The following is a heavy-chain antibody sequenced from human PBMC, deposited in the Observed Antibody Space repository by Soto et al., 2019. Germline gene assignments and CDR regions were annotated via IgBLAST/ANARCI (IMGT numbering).Heavy chain of an antibody. V-gene: IGHV5-10-1*01. CDR1: GYSFTSYW. CDR2: IDPSDSYT. Sequence: GESLKISCKGSGYSFTSYWISWVRQMPGKGLEWMGRIDPSDSYTNYSPSFQGHVTISADNSKNTLYLHMHNLRAEDTAIYYCATYKRIDWSSPDFDYWGQGTLVTVSS. CDR3: ATYKRIDWSSPDFDY. D-gene: IGHD3-9*01. J-gene: IGHJ4*02.